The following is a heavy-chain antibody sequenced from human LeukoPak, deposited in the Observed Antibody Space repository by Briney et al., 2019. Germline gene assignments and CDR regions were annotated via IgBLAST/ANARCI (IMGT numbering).Heavy chain of an antibody. CDR1: GGSISSYY. V-gene: IGHV4-59*01. CDR3: AGDWN. J-gene: IGHJ4*02. CDR2: IYSSGST. D-gene: IGHD3-3*01. Sequence: PSETLSLTCTVSGGSISSYYWSWIRQPPGKGLEWIGYIYSSGSTIYNPSLKSRVTISIDTSKNQFSLKLISVTAEDTAVYYCAGDWNWGQGTLVTVSS.